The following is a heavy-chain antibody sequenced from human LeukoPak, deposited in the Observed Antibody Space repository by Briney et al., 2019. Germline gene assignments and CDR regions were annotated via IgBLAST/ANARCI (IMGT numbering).Heavy chain of an antibody. J-gene: IGHJ5*02. CDR3: ARVGRYCSSTSCYRAWNWFDP. D-gene: IGHD2-2*02. CDR2: IIPILGVA. Sequence: SVKVSCKASGGTFSSYTISWVRQAPGQGLEWMGRIIPILGVANYAQKFQGRVTITADKSTSTAYMELSSLRSEDTAVYYCARVGRYCSSTSCYRAWNWFDPWGQGTLVTVSS. V-gene: IGHV1-69*02. CDR1: GGTFSSYT.